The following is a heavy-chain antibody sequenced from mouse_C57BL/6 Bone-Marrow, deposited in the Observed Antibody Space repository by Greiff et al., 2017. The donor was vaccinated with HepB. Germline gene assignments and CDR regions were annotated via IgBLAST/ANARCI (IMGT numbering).Heavy chain of an antibody. CDR1: GYSITSGYY. V-gene: IGHV3-6*01. J-gene: IGHJ4*01. Sequence: EVKLQESGPGLVKPSQSLSLTCSVTGYSITSGYYWNWIRQFPGNKLEWMGYISYDGSNNYNPSLKNRISITRDTSKNQFFLKLNSVTTEDTATYYCARERKFYAMDYWGQGTSVTVSS. CDR3: ARERKFYAMDY. CDR2: ISYDGSN.